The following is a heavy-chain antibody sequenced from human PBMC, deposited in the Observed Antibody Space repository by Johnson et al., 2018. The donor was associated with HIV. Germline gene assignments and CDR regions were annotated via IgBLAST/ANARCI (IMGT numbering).Heavy chain of an antibody. V-gene: IGHV3-30*04. Sequence: QVQLVESGGGLVQPGGSLRLSCAASGFTFSSFAMHWVRQAPGKGLEWVALISDDVSSTFYVDSVKGRFTISRDNANNTLYLQMSGLSAEATAVYYCARGPLFYYSSGLWAFDIWGQGTMVTVSS. CDR3: ARGPLFYYSSGLWAFDI. D-gene: IGHD3-10*01. J-gene: IGHJ3*02. CDR2: ISDDVSST. CDR1: GFTFSSFA.